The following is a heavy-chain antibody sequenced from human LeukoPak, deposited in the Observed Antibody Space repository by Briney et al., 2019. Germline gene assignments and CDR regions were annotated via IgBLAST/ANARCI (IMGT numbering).Heavy chain of an antibody. CDR1: GFTFSSYS. J-gene: IGHJ4*02. CDR2: ISSSSSTI. CDR3: ARDPSFYDSSGYFHFDY. Sequence: GGSLRLSCAASGFTFSSYSMNWVRQAPGKGLEWVSYISSSSSTIYYADSVKGRFTISRDNAKNSLYLQMNSLRAEDTAVYYCARDPSFYDSSGYFHFDYWGQGTLVTVSS. D-gene: IGHD3-22*01. V-gene: IGHV3-48*04.